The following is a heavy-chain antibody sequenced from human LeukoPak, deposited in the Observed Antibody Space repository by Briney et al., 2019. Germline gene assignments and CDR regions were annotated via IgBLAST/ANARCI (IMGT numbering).Heavy chain of an antibody. V-gene: IGHV1-69*04. CDR1: GGTFGSNA. Sequence: GSSVKVSCKASGGTFGSNAISWVRQAPGQGLEWLGRIIPTLETTDYAEKFEDRVTLTADRSTNTAYVEVSSLRSEDTAMYYCARDQGSGGWDEVLYFDLWGQGTLVTVS. J-gene: IGHJ4*02. CDR2: IIPTLETT. CDR3: ARDQGSGGWDEVLYFDL. D-gene: IGHD6-19*01.